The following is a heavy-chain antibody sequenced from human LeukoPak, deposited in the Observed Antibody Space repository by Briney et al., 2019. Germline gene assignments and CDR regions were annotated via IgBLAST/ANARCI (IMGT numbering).Heavy chain of an antibody. CDR1: GFTFSNAW. CDR2: IYYSGST. Sequence: GSLRLSCAASGFTFSNAWMSWIRQPPGKGLEWIGYIYYSGSTNYNPSLKSRVTISVDTSKNQFSLKLSSVTAADTAVYYCARLGESMCWGQGTLVTVSS. CDR3: ARLGESMC. J-gene: IGHJ4*02. V-gene: IGHV4-59*01. D-gene: IGHD2/OR15-2a*01.